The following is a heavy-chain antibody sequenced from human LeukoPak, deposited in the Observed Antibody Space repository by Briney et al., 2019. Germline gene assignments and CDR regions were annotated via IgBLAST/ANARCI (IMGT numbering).Heavy chain of an antibody. CDR2: IYYSGST. Sequence: NTSETLSLTCSVSGGSISSSSYYWGWIRQPPGKGLEWIGSIYYSGSTYYNPALKSRVTISVDTSKKQFSLKLSSVTAADTAVYYCAREVGMATMIWGQGTLVTVSS. V-gene: IGHV4-39*07. CDR1: GGSISSSSYY. D-gene: IGHD5-24*01. J-gene: IGHJ4*02. CDR3: AREVGMATMI.